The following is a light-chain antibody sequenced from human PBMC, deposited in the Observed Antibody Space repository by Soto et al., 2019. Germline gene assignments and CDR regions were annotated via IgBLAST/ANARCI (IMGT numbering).Light chain of an antibody. V-gene: IGKV1-5*03. CDR1: QTISSW. J-gene: IGKJ1*01. CDR2: KAS. Sequence: IRMNQSPSTLSGYVGDRVTITCRASQTISSWLAWYQQKPGKAPKLLIYKASTLKSGVPSRFSGSGSGTEFTLTISSLQPDDFATYYCQHYNSYSEAFGQGTKADIK. CDR3: QHYNSYSEA.